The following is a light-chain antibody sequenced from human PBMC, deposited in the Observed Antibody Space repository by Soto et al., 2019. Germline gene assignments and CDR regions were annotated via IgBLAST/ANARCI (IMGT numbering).Light chain of an antibody. CDR1: QSVRSS. CDR3: QQYGSSPRT. V-gene: IGKV3-15*01. CDR2: GAS. J-gene: IGKJ1*01. Sequence: EIVMTQSPGTLSVSPGERATLFCRASQSVRSSLAWYQQKPGQAPRLFIYGASTRATGIPARFSGSGSGTEFTLTISSLQSEDFAVYYCQQYGSSPRTFGQGTKVDIK.